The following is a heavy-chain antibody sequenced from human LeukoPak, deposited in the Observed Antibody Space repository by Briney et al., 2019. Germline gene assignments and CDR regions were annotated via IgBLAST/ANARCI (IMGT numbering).Heavy chain of an antibody. CDR1: GFTFSSYA. D-gene: IGHD3-22*01. Sequence: GGSLRLSCAASGFTFSSYAMSWVRQAPGKGLEWVSAISGSGGSTYYADSVKGRFTISRDNSKNTLYLQMNSLRAEDTAVYYRARASYYYDSSGYSSLNDYWGQGTLVTVSS. J-gene: IGHJ4*02. CDR2: ISGSGGST. CDR3: ARASYYYDSSGYSSLNDY. V-gene: IGHV3-23*01.